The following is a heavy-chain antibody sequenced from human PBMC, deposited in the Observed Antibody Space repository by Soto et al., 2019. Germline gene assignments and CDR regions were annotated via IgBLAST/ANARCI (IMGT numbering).Heavy chain of an antibody. J-gene: IGHJ4*02. V-gene: IGHV3-21*02. Sequence: DVQLVESGGGLVKPGGSLRLSCEVSGFSFSISAMNWVRQAPGKGLEWVSSINSGSTSVRYADSVKGRFTISRDNANNSLSPHMNSLRVDATAVYYCARGGGSLNYWGQGTLVTVSS. CDR2: INSGSTSV. CDR1: GFSFSISA. CDR3: ARGGGSLNY. D-gene: IGHD2-15*01.